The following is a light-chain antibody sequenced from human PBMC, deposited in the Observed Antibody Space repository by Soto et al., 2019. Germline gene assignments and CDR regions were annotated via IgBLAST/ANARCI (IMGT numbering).Light chain of an antibody. V-gene: IGKV3-15*01. CDR2: GAS. J-gene: IGKJ1*01. CDR3: QQYIDWPQT. CDR1: QSVSNN. Sequence: IVLTQSPGTLSLSPGERATLSCRASQSVSNNLAWYQQKPGQAPRLLIYGASTRATGIPARFSGIGSGTQFTLTLSGLQSEDFAVYYCQQYIDWPQTFGQGTKVDNK.